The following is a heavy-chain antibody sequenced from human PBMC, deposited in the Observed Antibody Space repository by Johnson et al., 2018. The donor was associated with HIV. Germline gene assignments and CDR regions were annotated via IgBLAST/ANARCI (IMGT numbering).Heavy chain of an antibody. CDR3: ARDLAPRPPARLDVFDV. J-gene: IGHJ3*01. CDR1: GFTFGDYA. D-gene: IGHD2-15*01. V-gene: IGHV3-49*03. CDR2: IRSKAYGGTI. Sequence: VQLVESGGGLVQPGRSLRLSCTASGFTFGDYAMSWFRQAPGKGLEWVGFIRSKAYGGTIEYAASVKGRFTISRDDSKSIAYLQMNSLKTEDTALYYCARDLAPRPPARLDVFDVWGQGTMVTVS.